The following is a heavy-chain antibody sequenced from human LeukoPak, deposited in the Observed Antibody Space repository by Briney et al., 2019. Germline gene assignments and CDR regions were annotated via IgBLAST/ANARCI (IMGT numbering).Heavy chain of an antibody. V-gene: IGHV4-59*01. J-gene: IGHJ4*02. CDR2: IYYSGST. D-gene: IGHD5-18*01. CDR1: GGAISNYY. CDR3: ARSVDTSMVGDY. Sequence: SETLSLTYTVSGGAISNYYWSWIRQPPGKGLEWIGYIYYSGSTNYNPSLKNRVTISLDTSKNQFSLKLNSVTAADTAVYYCARSVDTSMVGDYWGQGTLVTVSS.